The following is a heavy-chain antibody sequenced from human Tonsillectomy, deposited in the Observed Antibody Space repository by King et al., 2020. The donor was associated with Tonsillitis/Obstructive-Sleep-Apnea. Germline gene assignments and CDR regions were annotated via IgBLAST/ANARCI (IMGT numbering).Heavy chain of an antibody. Sequence: QLQESGPGLEKPSETLSLTCTVSGDSISSHYWNWIRQPPGKGLEWIGNIYFSGSTNYNPSLKSRVTISIDTSKNQFSLRLSSVTAADTAVYFCARGSIRRGGADVWGQGALVTVSA. CDR2: IYFSGST. J-gene: IGHJ4*02. CDR3: ARGSIRRGGADV. V-gene: IGHV4-59*11. D-gene: IGHD3-3*02. CDR1: GDSISSHY.